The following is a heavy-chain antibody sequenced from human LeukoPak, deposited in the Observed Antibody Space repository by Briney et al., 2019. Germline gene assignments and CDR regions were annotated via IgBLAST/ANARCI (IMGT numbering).Heavy chain of an antibody. D-gene: IGHD2-2*01. Sequence: GGSLRLSCAASGFTFSSYAMHWVRQAPGKGLEYVSAISSNGGSTYYANSVKGRFTISRDNSKNTLYLQMGSLRAEDMAVYYCATGSLPAASGGYYYYMDVWGKGTTVTVSS. V-gene: IGHV3-64*01. CDR1: GFTFSSYA. CDR3: ATGSLPAASGGYYYYMDV. CDR2: ISSNGGST. J-gene: IGHJ6*03.